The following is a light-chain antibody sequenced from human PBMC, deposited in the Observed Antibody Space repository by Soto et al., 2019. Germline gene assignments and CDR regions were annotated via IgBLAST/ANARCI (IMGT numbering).Light chain of an antibody. CDR3: QQYGSSRGFT. Sequence: EIVLTQSPGTLSLSPGERATLSCRASQSVSSSYLAWYQQKPGQAPRLLIYGASSRATGIPDRFSGSGSGTDFTLTISRLAPEDFAVYYCQQYGSSRGFTFGPGTKVDIK. V-gene: IGKV3-20*01. J-gene: IGKJ3*01. CDR1: QSVSSSY. CDR2: GAS.